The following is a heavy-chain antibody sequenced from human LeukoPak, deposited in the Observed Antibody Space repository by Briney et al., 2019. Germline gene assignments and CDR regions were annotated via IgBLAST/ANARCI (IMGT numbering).Heavy chain of an antibody. V-gene: IGHV4-39*07. CDR3: ARQPSADAFDI. CDR1: GGSISSSSYY. J-gene: IGHJ3*02. CDR2: IYYSGST. Sequence: SETLPLTCTVSGGSISSSSYYWGWIRQPPGKGLEWIGSIYYSGSTYYNPSLKSRVTISVDTSKNQFSLKLSSVTAADTAVYYCARQPSADAFDIWGQGTMVTVSS.